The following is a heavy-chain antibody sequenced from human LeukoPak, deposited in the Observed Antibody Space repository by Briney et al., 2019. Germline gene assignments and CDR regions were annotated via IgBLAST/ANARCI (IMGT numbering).Heavy chain of an antibody. Sequence: GGSLRLSCAVSGFTFRSYAMTWVRQAPGKGLEWVSAVSGGGGSTYYADSWKGRFTISRDNSKNTLYLQMNSLRAEDTAVYYCARDLILYSSGSPFDYWGQGTLVTVSS. V-gene: IGHV3-23*01. D-gene: IGHD6-19*01. CDR1: GFTFRSYA. CDR3: ARDLILYSSGSPFDY. J-gene: IGHJ4*02. CDR2: VSGGGGST.